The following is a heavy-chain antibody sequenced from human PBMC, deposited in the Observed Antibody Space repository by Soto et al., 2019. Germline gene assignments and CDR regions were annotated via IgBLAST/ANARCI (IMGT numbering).Heavy chain of an antibody. CDR2: ISWNSDDR. J-gene: IGHJ4*02. Sequence: PVWSLRISCSASGFIFDDYAMHWFRQVPGKGLEWVSGISWNSDDRAYADSVKGRFTISRDNAKNTLYLQMNSLRAEDTAVYYCAKDLQVVPYSSSWFDEFEDWCQGQRVTVPS. CDR3: AKDLQVVPYSSSWFDEFED. CDR1: GFIFDDYA. V-gene: IGHV3-9*01. D-gene: IGHD6-13*01.